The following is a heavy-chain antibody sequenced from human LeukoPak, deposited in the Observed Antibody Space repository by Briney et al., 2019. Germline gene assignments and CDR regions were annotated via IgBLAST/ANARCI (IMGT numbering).Heavy chain of an antibody. CDR1: GYTFTSYD. V-gene: IGHV1-8*01. Sequence: ASVKVSCKASGYTFTSYDINWVRQATGQGLEWMGWMNPNSGNTGYAQKFQGRATMTRNTSISTAYMELSSLRSEDTAVYYCARDDYDFWSGRDYYYYMDVWGKGTTVTVSS. J-gene: IGHJ6*03. CDR3: ARDDYDFWSGRDYYYYMDV. CDR2: MNPNSGNT. D-gene: IGHD3-3*01.